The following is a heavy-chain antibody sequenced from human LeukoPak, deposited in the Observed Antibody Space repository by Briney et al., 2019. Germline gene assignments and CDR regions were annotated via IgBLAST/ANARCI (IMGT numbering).Heavy chain of an antibody. Sequence: GASVKVSCKASGYTFTSYYMHWVRQAPGQGLEWMGIINPSGGSTSCAQKFQGRVTMTRNTSISTAYMELSSLRSEDTAVYYCARAGGYCGRISCPYYFDYWGQGSLVAVSS. CDR1: GYTFTSYY. V-gene: IGHV1-46*01. D-gene: IGHD2-15*01. CDR2: INPSGGST. J-gene: IGHJ4*02. CDR3: ARAGGYCGRISCPYYFDY.